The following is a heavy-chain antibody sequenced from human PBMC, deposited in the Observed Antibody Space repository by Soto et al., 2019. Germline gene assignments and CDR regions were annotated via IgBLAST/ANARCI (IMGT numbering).Heavy chain of an antibody. CDR1: GGSISNYY. J-gene: IGHJ4*02. V-gene: IGHV4-4*07. CDR3: ARGNQVAMSDH. CDR2: FYASGYT. Sequence: SETLSLTCAVSGGSISNYYWSWIRQPAGKGLEWIGRFYASGYTNYNPSLKSRVTMSLDISKSQFSLRLSSVTAADTAVYYCARGNQVAMSDHWGQGTLVTVSS.